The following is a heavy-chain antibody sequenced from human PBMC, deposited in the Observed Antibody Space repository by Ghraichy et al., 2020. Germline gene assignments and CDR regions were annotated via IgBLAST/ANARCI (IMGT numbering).Heavy chain of an antibody. CDR3: ARQTTTFDY. V-gene: IGHV4-34*01. Sequence: SETRSLTCDIYGGSYSGFFWSWIRQPPGRGLEWIGEIGQSGSTTYNPSLESRVTMSLDTSRNQLSLRLRSVTAADTAVYYCARQTTTFDYWGQGTLVTVSS. CDR1: GGSYSGFF. CDR2: IGQSGST. D-gene: IGHD1-1*01. J-gene: IGHJ4*02.